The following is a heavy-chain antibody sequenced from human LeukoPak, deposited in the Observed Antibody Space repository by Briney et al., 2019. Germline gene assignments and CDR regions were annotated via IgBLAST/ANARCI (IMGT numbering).Heavy chain of an antibody. CDR2: INHSGST. J-gene: IGHJ4*02. CDR3: ASRNCSGFDY. V-gene: IGHV4-34*01. CDR1: AGSFSGYY. Sequence: PSETLSLTCAVYAGSFSGYYWSWIRQPPGKGLEWIGEINHSGSTNYNPSLKSRVTISVDTSENQFSLKLSSVTAADTAVYYCASRNCSGFDYWGQGTLVTVSS. D-gene: IGHD2-15*01.